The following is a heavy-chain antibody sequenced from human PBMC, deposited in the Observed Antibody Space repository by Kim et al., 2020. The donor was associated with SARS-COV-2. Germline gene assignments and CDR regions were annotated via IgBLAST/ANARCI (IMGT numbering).Heavy chain of an antibody. CDR3: ASSAVVPAAPSGMGV. CDR2: IYYSGST. V-gene: IGHV4-39*01. CDR1: GGSISSSSYY. D-gene: IGHD2-2*01. Sequence: SETLSLTCTVSGGSISSSSYYWGWIRQPPGKGLEWIGRIYYSGSTYYNPSLKSRVTISVDTSKNQFSLKLSSVTAADTAVYYCASSAVVPAAPSGMGVWGQGTTVTVSS. J-gene: IGHJ6*02.